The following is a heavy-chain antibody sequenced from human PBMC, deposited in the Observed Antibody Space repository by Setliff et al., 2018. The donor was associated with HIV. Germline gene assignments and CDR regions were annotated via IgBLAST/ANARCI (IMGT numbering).Heavy chain of an antibody. CDR1: GFSFNNYY. CDR2: INQDGSEK. D-gene: IGHD4-4*01. J-gene: IGHJ4*02. V-gene: IGHV3-7*01. Sequence: GGSLRLSCIASGFSFNNYYMTWVRQAPGKGLEWVANINQDGSEKNYVDSVKGRFTISRDNAKNSLFLQMNSLRAEDTAVYYCARGQTSVTLQFDHWGQGTLVTVSS. CDR3: ARGQTSVTLQFDH.